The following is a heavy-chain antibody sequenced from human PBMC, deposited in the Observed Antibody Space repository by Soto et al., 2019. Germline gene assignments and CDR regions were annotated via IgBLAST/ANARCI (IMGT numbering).Heavy chain of an antibody. D-gene: IGHD3-22*01. Sequence: QVQLVESGGGVVQPGRSLRLSCAASGFTFSSYGMHWVRQAPGKGLEWVAVIWYDGSEKYYVDSVKGRFTISRDNAKNSLYLQMNSLRAEDTAVYYCARDVGTYYYDSSGYVLDYWGQGTLVTVSS. CDR3: ARDVGTYYYDSSGYVLDY. CDR2: IWYDGSEK. V-gene: IGHV3-33*01. CDR1: GFTFSSYG. J-gene: IGHJ4*02.